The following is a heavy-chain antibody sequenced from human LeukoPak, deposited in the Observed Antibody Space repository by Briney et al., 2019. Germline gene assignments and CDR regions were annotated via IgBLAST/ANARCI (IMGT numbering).Heavy chain of an antibody. CDR2: IKQDGSEK. CDR3: ARDNSGRQTGLLWFGELLELTKRYNWFDP. J-gene: IGHJ5*02. CDR1: GFTFDSFS. D-gene: IGHD3-10*01. Sequence: GGSLRLSCAASGFTFDSFSINWVRQAPGKGLEWVANIKQDGSEKYYVDSVKGRFTISRDNAKNSLYLQMNSLRAEDTAVYYCARDNSGRQTGLLWFGELLELTKRYNWFDPWGQGTLVTVSS. V-gene: IGHV3-7*01.